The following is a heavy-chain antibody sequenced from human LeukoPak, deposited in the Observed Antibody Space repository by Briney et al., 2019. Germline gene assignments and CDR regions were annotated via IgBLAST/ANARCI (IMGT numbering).Heavy chain of an antibody. J-gene: IGHJ4*02. Sequence: PWGSLRLSSAASGFTFTSYGMHWVRQGPGKGLEWVAFIRYDGSNKYYADSVKGRFTISRDNSKNTLYLQMNNLRPDDTAVYYCARDFGYWGQGTLVTVSS. V-gene: IGHV3-30*02. CDR3: ARDFGY. CDR1: GFTFTSYG. CDR2: IRYDGSNK.